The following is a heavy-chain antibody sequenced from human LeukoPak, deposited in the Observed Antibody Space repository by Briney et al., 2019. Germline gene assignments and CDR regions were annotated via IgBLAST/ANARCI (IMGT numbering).Heavy chain of an antibody. CDR1: GGSISGYY. Sequence: SETLSLTCTVSGGSISGYYWGWIRQPPGKGLEYIGYIYYSGSTNYNPSLKSRVTISVDTSKNQFSLLLSSVTAADTAVYYCARFSGYGDYANWGQGTLVTVSS. CDR2: IYYSGST. V-gene: IGHV4-59*01. J-gene: IGHJ4*02. D-gene: IGHD4-17*01. CDR3: ARFSGYGDYAN.